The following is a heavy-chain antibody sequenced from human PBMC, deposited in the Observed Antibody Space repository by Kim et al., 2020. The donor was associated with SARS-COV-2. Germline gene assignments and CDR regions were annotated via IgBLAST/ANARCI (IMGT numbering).Heavy chain of an antibody. CDR1: GGSISSSSYY. Sequence: SETLSLTCTVSGGSISSSSYYWGWIRQPPGKGFEWIGSIYYSGSTYYNPSLKSRVTISVDTSKNQFSLKLTSVTAADTAVYYCARPTGTTFYWGQGTLVT. J-gene: IGHJ4*02. D-gene: IGHD1-1*01. CDR2: IYYSGST. V-gene: IGHV4-39*01. CDR3: ARPTGTTFY.